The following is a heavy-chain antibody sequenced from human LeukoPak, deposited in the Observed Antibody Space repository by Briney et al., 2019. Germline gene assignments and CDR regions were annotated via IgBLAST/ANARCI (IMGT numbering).Heavy chain of an antibody. CDR2: ISSSSSTI. CDR3: ARESPAFDF. Sequence: PGGSLRLSRAASGFALSTYGMNWVRQAPGKGLEWVSYISSSSSTITYADSVRGRFTISRDNVKNSLHLQMNSLRAEDTAVYYCARESPAFDFWGQGTLVTVSS. V-gene: IGHV3-48*01. J-gene: IGHJ4*02. CDR1: GFALSTYG.